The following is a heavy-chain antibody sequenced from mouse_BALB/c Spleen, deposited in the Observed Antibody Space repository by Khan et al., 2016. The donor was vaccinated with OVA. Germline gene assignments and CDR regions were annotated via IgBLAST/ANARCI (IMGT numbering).Heavy chain of an antibody. V-gene: IGHV3-2*02. CDR2: ISYSGNT. D-gene: IGHD1-1*01. J-gene: IGHJ2*01. CDR1: GYSITSDYA. Sequence: VQLKESGPGLVKPSQSLSLTCTVTGYSITSDYAWNWIRQFPGNKLEWMGFISYSGNTNYNPSLKSRISITRDTSKNQFFLQSNSVTTEDTATYYCARVYGGDVDYWGQGTTLTVSS. CDR3: ARVYGGDVDY.